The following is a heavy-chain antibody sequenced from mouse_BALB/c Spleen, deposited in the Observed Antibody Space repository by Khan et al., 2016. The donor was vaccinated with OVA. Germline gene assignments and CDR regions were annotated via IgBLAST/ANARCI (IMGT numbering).Heavy chain of an antibody. V-gene: IGHV1S137*01. Sequence: QVQLQQSGAELVRPGVSVKISCKGSGYTFTDYAMHWVKQSHAKSLEWIGVISTYYGDADYNQKFKGKATMTVDKSSSTAYMELARLTSEDSAIXDGAGGSGSSRFAYWGQGTLVTVSA. CDR2: ISTYYGDA. CDR3: AGGSGSSRFAY. D-gene: IGHD1-3*01. J-gene: IGHJ3*01. CDR1: GYTFTDYA.